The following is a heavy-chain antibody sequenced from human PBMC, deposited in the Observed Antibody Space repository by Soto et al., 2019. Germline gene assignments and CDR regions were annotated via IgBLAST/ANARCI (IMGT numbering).Heavy chain of an antibody. V-gene: IGHV4-4*07. CDR3: ARALTSAAGLYFDY. CDR1: GDSITNYY. CDR2: IHTTENT. D-gene: IGHD6-13*01. J-gene: IGHJ4*02. Sequence: PSETLSLTCTVSGDSITNYYWSWIRQPAGKGMEWIGRIHTTENTNYNPSLRSRVTMSVDTSHNQFSLKLTSLTAADTAVYYCARALTSAAGLYFDYWGQGTLVTVSS.